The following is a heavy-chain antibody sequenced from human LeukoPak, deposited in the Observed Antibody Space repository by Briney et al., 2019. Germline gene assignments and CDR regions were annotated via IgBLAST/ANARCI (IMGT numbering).Heavy chain of an antibody. CDR3: ARASGSYGSGSYYYYGMDV. Sequence: PSQTLSLTCTVSNGSINSGSYYWSWIRQPAGTGLEWIGRMYTSGSTNYNPSLKSRVTISVDTSKNQFSLKLSSVTAADTAVYYCARASGSYGSGSYYYYGMDVWGKGTTVTVSS. CDR2: MYTSGST. CDR1: NGSINSGSYY. V-gene: IGHV4-61*02. J-gene: IGHJ6*04. D-gene: IGHD3-10*01.